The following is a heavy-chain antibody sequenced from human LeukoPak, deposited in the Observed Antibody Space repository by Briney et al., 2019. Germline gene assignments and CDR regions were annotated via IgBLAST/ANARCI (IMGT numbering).Heavy chain of an antibody. D-gene: IGHD6-19*01. CDR2: INPNSGGT. J-gene: IGHJ4*02. Sequence: YMHWVRQXXGQGLEWMGWINPNSGGTNYAQKFQGRVTMTRDTSISTAYMELSRLRSDDTAVYYCARDGGYAGQWLVYWGQGTLVTVSS. V-gene: IGHV1-2*02. CDR1: Y. CDR3: ARDGGYAGQWLVY.